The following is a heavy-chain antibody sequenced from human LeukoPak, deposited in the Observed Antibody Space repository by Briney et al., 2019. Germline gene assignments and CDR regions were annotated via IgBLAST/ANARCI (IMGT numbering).Heavy chain of an antibody. D-gene: IGHD2-2*01. J-gene: IGHJ4*02. CDR1: EFTFSSYA. Sequence: PGGSLRLSCAASEFTFSSYAMSWVRQAPGKGLDWVSAISDSGGSTYYADSVKGRFTVSRDNSKNTMYLQMNSLRAEDTAVYYCAKDRRACSSSSCYYRFDYWGQGTLVTVSS. CDR2: ISDSGGST. V-gene: IGHV3-23*01. CDR3: AKDRRACSSSSCYYRFDY.